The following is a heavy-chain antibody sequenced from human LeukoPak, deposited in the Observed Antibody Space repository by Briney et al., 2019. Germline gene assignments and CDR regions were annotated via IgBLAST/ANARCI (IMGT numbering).Heavy chain of an antibody. V-gene: IGHV3-23*01. D-gene: IGHD3-16*02. CDR3: AKTVSGSYSYQGGDY. Sequence: GGSLTLSCAASGFTFSSYAMSWVRQAPGKGLEWVSAISGSGENIYYADSVKGRFTMSRDNSRTMLYLQMNSLRDEDTAKYYCAKTVSGSYSYQGGDYWGQGTLVTVSS. CDR1: GFTFSSYA. CDR2: ISGSGENI. J-gene: IGHJ4*02.